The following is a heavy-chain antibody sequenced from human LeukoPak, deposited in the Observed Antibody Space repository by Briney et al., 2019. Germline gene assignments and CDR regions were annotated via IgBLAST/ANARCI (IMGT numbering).Heavy chain of an antibody. CDR3: ARERGSSWYSGFDY. V-gene: IGHV1-2*02. D-gene: IGHD6-13*01. Sequence: ASVKVSCKASGYTFTGYYMHWVRQAPGQGLEWMGWINPNSGGTNYAQKFQGRVTMTRDTSISTAYMELSRLRSEDTAVYYCARERGSSWYSGFDYWGQGTLVTVSS. CDR2: INPNSGGT. J-gene: IGHJ4*02. CDR1: GYTFTGYY.